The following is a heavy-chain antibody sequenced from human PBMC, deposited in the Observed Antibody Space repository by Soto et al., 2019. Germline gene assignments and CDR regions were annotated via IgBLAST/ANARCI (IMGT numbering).Heavy chain of an antibody. D-gene: IGHD6-19*01. J-gene: IGHJ4*02. CDR3: ARAKEVGGSSGLSPPFDY. V-gene: IGHV1-69*01. Sequence: QVQLVQSGAEVKKPGSSVKVSCKASGGTFSSYAISWVRQAPGQGLEWMGGIIPIFGTANYAQKFQGRVTITADESTSTAYMELSSLRSEDTAVSYCARAKEVGGSSGLSPPFDYWGQGTLVTVSS. CDR1: GGTFSSYA. CDR2: IIPIFGTA.